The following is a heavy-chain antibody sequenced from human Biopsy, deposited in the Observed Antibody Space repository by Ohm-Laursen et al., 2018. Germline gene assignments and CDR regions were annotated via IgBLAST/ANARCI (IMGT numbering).Heavy chain of an antibody. V-gene: IGHV3-30*18. J-gene: IGHJ4*02. CDR2: FSYDGINK. D-gene: IGHD7-27*01. CDR1: GFTFSSHA. Sequence: SLRLSCTASGFTFSSHAMHWVRQAPGKGLEWVAHFSYDGINKHYADSVRGRFTISRDNSKNTLYLQMNNLRAEDTAVFYCAKDLRNNNWGVENWGQGTLVTVSS. CDR3: AKDLRNNNWGVEN.